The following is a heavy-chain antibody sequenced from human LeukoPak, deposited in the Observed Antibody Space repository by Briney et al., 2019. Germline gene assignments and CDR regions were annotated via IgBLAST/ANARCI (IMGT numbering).Heavy chain of an antibody. D-gene: IGHD4-23*01. CDR2: LSGSGGST. Sequence: EPGGSLRLSCAASGFTFGNYAMSWVRQAPGKGLEWVSGLSGSGGSTYYTDSVKGRFTISRDNSKNTEYLQMNSLRAEDTALYFCAKDGSGGSYYYFDYWGQGTLVTVSS. CDR1: GFTFGNYA. J-gene: IGHJ4*02. V-gene: IGHV3-23*01. CDR3: AKDGSGGSYYYFDY.